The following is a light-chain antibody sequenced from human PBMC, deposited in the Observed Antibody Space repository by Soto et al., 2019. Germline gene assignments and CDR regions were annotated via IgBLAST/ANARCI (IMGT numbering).Light chain of an antibody. CDR2: KAS. CDR1: QSISSW. J-gene: IGKJ1*01. Sequence: DIQMTQSPSTLSASVGDRVTITCRASQSISSWLAWYQQKPGKAPKFLIYKASNLEVGVPSRFSGSGSGTEFTLTISSLQPDDFATYYCQQYETFSGTFGPGTKVDIK. V-gene: IGKV1-5*03. CDR3: QQYETFSGT.